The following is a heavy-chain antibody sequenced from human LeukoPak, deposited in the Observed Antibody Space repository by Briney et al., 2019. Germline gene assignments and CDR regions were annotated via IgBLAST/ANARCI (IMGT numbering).Heavy chain of an antibody. CDR1: GYTFTGYY. Sequence: GASVKVSCKASGYTFTGYYMHWVRQAPGQGLEWMGWINPNSGGTNYAQKFQGRVTMTRDMSISTAYMELSRLRSDDTAVYYCARDESQYYDFWSGYPYYFDYWGQGTLVTVSS. D-gene: IGHD3-3*01. CDR2: INPNSGGT. CDR3: ARDESQYYDFWSGYPYYFDY. V-gene: IGHV1-2*02. J-gene: IGHJ4*02.